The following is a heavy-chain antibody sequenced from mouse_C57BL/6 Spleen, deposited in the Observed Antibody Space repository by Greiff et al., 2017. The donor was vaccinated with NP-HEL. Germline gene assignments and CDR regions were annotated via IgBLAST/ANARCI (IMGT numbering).Heavy chain of an antibody. CDR1: GFTFSDYY. D-gene: IGHD1-1*01. Sequence: EVMLVESEGGLVQPGSSMKLSCTASGFTFSDYYMAWVRQVPEKGLEWVANINSDGSSTYYLDSLKSRFIISRDNAKNILYLQMSSLKSEDTATYYCARVLRYPYYFDYWGQGTTLTVSS. CDR3: ARVLRYPYYFDY. V-gene: IGHV5-16*01. J-gene: IGHJ2*01. CDR2: INSDGSST.